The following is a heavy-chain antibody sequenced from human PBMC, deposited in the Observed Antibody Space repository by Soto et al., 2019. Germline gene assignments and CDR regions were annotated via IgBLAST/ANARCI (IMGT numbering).Heavy chain of an antibody. V-gene: IGHV1-8*01. CDR3: ARSTELRYVEWSVYLGGNYAMDV. Sequence: QVQLVQSGAEVKKPGASVRVSCKASGYTFSGYDINWVRQATGQGLEWMGWVSPDSGSTSYAGIFQGRVTMTWDRSTTTAYMALSSLTSEDSAVYYWARSTELRYVEWSVYLGGNYAMDVWGQGTTVTVSS. J-gene: IGHJ6*02. CDR2: VSPDSGST. D-gene: IGHD3-3*01. CDR1: GYTFSGYD.